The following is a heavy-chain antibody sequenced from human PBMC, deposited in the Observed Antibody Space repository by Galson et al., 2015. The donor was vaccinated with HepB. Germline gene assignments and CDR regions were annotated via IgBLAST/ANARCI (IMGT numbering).Heavy chain of an antibody. CDR2: IWYDGSNK. V-gene: IGHV3-33*01. CDR1: GFTFSSYG. J-gene: IGHJ3*02. CDR3: ARAAGSGAFDI. Sequence: SLRLSCAASGFTFSSYGMHWVRQAPGKGLEWVAVIWYDGSNKYYADSVKGRFTISRDNSKNTLYLQMNSLRAEDTAVYYCARAAGSGAFDIWGQGTMVTVSS. D-gene: IGHD1-26*01.